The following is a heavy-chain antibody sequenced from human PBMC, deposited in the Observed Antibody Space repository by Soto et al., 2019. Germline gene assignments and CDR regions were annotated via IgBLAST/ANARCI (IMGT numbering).Heavy chain of an antibody. CDR3: ARGLVDFWSGYYNYYGMDV. CDR1: GYTFTGYY. D-gene: IGHD3-3*01. Sequence: QVQLVQSGAEVKKPGASVKVSCKASGYTFTGYYMHWVRQAPGQGLEWMGWINPNSGGTNYAQKFQGWVTMTRDTPISTAYMELSRLRSDDTAVYYCARGLVDFWSGYYNYYGMDVWGQGTTVTVSS. V-gene: IGHV1-2*04. CDR2: INPNSGGT. J-gene: IGHJ6*02.